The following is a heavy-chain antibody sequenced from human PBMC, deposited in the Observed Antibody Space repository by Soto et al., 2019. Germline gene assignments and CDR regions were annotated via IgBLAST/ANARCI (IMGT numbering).Heavy chain of an antibody. D-gene: IGHD2-15*01. CDR2: IIPILGIA. J-gene: IGHJ3*02. Sequence: QVQLVQSGAEVKKPGSSVKVSCKASGGTFSSYTISWVRQAPGQGLEWMGRIIPILGIANYAQKFQGRVTITADKSTSTAYMELSSLRSEDTAVYYCAREVEGAGLSDAFDIWGQGTMVTVSS. CDR3: AREVEGAGLSDAFDI. V-gene: IGHV1-69*02. CDR1: GGTFSSYT.